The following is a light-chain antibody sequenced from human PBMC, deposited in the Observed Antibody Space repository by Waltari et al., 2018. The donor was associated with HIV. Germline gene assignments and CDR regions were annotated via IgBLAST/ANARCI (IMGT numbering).Light chain of an antibody. V-gene: IGKV4-1*01. Sequence: DIVLTQSPDSLAVSLGERATVNCRPTHSILYNSNNNSYLGWYQQNPGQPPKLLSYWASTRASGTPDRFTGSGSGTDCALTISSLQAEDAAVYYCQQYFSTPPTFGQGTKVEIK. CDR3: QQYFSTPPT. J-gene: IGKJ1*01. CDR1: HSILYNSNNNSY. CDR2: WAS.